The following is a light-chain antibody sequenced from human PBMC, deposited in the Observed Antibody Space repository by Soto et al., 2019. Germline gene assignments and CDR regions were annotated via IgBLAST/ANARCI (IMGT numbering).Light chain of an antibody. J-gene: IGLJ3*02. CDR2: EVS. CDR1: SSDVGGYNY. CDR3: IAFTSSTTWG. V-gene: IGLV2-14*01. Sequence: QSVLTQPASVSGSPGQSITISCTGTSSDVGGYNYISWYQQHPGKAPKLIIYEVSDRPSGVPNRFSGSKSGNTASLSISGLQAEDEADYYCIAFTSSTTWGFGGGTKLTVL.